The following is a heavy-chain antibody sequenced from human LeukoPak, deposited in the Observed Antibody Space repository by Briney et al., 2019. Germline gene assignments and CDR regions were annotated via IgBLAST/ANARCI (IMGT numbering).Heavy chain of an antibody. J-gene: IGHJ3*02. Sequence: GGSLRLSCAASGFTFDDYAMHWVRQAPGKGLEWVSLISGDGGSTYYADSVKGRFTISRDNSKNSLYLQMDSLRTEDTALYYCAKDSSLYYYDSSGYSHAFDIWGQGTMVTVSS. CDR3: AKDSSLYYYDSSGYSHAFDI. CDR1: GFTFDDYA. CDR2: ISGDGGST. D-gene: IGHD3-22*01. V-gene: IGHV3-43*02.